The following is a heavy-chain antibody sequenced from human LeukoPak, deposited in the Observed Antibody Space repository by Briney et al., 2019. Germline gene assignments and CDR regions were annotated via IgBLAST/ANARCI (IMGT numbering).Heavy chain of an antibody. D-gene: IGHD3-16*02. Sequence: SETLSLTCTVSGGSISSGDYYWSWIRQPPGKGLEWIGYIYYSGSTYYNPSLKSRVTISVDTSKNQFSLKLSSVTAADTAVYYCARVGNYDYVWGSYRPSYYFDYWGQGTLVTVSS. V-gene: IGHV4-30-4*01. CDR3: ARVGNYDYVWGSYRPSYYFDY. CDR2: IYYSGST. CDR1: GGSISSGDYY. J-gene: IGHJ4*02.